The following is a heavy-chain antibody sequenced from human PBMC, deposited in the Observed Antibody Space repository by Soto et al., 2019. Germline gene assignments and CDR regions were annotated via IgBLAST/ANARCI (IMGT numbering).Heavy chain of an antibody. Sequence: QVQLVQSGAEVKKPGSSVKVSCKASGGTFSSYTISWVRQAPGQGLEWMGRIIPILGIANYAQKFQGRVTITADKSTSTVYMELSSLRSEDTAVYYCASESADLRTRGSFDYWGQGTLVTVSS. CDR1: GGTFSSYT. CDR3: ASESADLRTRGSFDY. J-gene: IGHJ4*02. CDR2: IIPILGIA. V-gene: IGHV1-69*02. D-gene: IGHD3-10*01.